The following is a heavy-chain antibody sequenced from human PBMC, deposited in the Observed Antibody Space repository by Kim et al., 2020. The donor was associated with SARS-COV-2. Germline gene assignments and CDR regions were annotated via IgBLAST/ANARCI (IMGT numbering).Heavy chain of an antibody. D-gene: IGHD3-10*01. J-gene: IGHJ4*02. CDR3: TRHIYYGSGTYYNVFYY. V-gene: IGHV3-15*01. Sequence: APVKGRFTISRDDSKNTLYLQMNSLETEDTAVYYCTRHIYYGSGTYYNVFYYWGQGTLVTVSS.